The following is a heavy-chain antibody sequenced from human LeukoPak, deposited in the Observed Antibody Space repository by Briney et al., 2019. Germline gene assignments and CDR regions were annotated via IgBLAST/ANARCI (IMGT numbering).Heavy chain of an antibody. CDR1: GYSFTTYG. J-gene: IGHJ4*02. D-gene: IGHD3-9*01. CDR2: ISGKNGNT. CDR3: ARGGAGLTMFSDY. V-gene: IGHV1-18*01. Sequence: ASVRVSCKASGYSFTTYGISWVRQAPGQGLEWMGWISGKNGNTNYEQKVQDRVTMTTDASTSTAYMELRSLRSDDTAVYYCARGGAGLTMFSDYWGQGTLVTVSS.